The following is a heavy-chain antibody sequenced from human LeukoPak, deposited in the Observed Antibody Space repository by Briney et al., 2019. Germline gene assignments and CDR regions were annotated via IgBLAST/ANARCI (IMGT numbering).Heavy chain of an antibody. Sequence: SVKVSCKASGGTFSSYTISWVRQAPGQGLEWMGRIIPILGIANYAQKFQGRVTITADKSTSTAYMELSSLRSEDTAVYYCARGLYYDILTGHSPYYYYYMDVWGKGTTVTVSS. CDR2: IIPILGIA. J-gene: IGHJ6*03. D-gene: IGHD3-9*01. CDR1: GGTFSSYT. V-gene: IGHV1-69*02. CDR3: ARGLYYDILTGHSPYYYYYMDV.